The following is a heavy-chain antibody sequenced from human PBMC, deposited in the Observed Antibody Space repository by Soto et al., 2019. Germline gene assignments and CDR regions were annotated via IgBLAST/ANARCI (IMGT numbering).Heavy chain of an antibody. J-gene: IGHJ3*02. V-gene: IGHV1-2*04. D-gene: IGHD6-6*01. CDR3: ARDPGTAARPRNGHAFDI. Sequence: QVQLVQSGAEVKKPGASVKVSCKASGYTFTGYYMHWVRQAPGQGLEWMGWINPNSGGTNYAQKLQGWVTMTRDTSMSTAYIELSRLRSDDTAVYYCARDPGTAARPRNGHAFDIWGQGTMVTVSS. CDR1: GYTFTGYY. CDR2: INPNSGGT.